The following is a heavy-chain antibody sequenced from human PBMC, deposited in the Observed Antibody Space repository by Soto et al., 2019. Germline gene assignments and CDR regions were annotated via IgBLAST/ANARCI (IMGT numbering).Heavy chain of an antibody. D-gene: IGHD1-26*01. Sequence: QVQLVQSGGEVKKPGASVTVSCKASGYTFTSYGITWVRQAPGQGLEWMGRISAYNGNTNYAQKLQGRVTMTTDTSTSTAYRELRSLRSDDTAVYYCARVVGARGHWFDPWGQGTLVTVSS. CDR1: GYTFTSYG. CDR3: ARVVGARGHWFDP. CDR2: ISAYNGNT. J-gene: IGHJ5*02. V-gene: IGHV1-18*01.